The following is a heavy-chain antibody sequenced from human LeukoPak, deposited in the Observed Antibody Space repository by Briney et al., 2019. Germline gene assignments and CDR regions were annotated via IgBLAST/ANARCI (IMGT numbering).Heavy chain of an antibody. Sequence: SETLSLTCTVSGGSISSYYWSWIRQPPGKGLEWIGEINHSGSTNYNPSLETRVTISVDTSKNQFSLKLSSVTAADTAVYYCARGRSVDYWGQGTLVTVSS. CDR2: INHSGST. CDR1: GGSISSYY. D-gene: IGHD3-3*01. CDR3: ARGRSVDY. V-gene: IGHV4-34*01. J-gene: IGHJ4*02.